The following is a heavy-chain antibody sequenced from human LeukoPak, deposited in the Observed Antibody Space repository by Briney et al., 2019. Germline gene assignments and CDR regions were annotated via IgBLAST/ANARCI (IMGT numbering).Heavy chain of an antibody. CDR2: ISAYNGNS. CDR3: ARDRSQLWFAY. CDR1: GYTFTSYG. V-gene: IGHV1-18*01. Sequence: GASVKVSCKASGYTFTSYGISWVRQAPGQGLEWMGWISAYNGNSNYAQKLEGRVTMTTDTSTSTAYMELRSLRSDDTAVYFCARDRSQLWFAYWGQGTLVTVSS. D-gene: IGHD5-18*01. J-gene: IGHJ4*02.